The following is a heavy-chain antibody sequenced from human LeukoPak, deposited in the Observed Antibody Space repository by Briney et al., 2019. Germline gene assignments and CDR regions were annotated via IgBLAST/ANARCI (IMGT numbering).Heavy chain of an antibody. V-gene: IGHV4-39*01. Sequence: PSETLSLTCTVSGGSISSGGYYWSWIRQHPGKGLEWIGYIYYSGSTYYNPSLKSRVTISVDTSKNQFSLKLSSVTAADTAVYYCARHAPRLDYDSSGYYYGWFDPWGQGTLVTVSS. CDR1: GGSISSGGYY. D-gene: IGHD3-22*01. CDR3: ARHAPRLDYDSSGYYYGWFDP. CDR2: IYYSGST. J-gene: IGHJ5*02.